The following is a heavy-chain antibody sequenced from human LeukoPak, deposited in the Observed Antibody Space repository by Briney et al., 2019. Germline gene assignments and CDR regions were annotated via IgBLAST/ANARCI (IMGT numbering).Heavy chain of an antibody. CDR3: ASSVVLGVP. V-gene: IGHV3-48*03. Sequence: GGSLRLSCAASGFTFSSYEMHWVRQAPGKGLKWVASIRYYGSTIYYADSVKGGFTISRDYTENSLYLQMHRLRTVDTAVYYCASSVVLGVPWGQGFLVTVSS. D-gene: IGHD3-10*01. J-gene: IGHJ5*02. CDR2: IRYYGSTI. CDR1: GFTFSSYE.